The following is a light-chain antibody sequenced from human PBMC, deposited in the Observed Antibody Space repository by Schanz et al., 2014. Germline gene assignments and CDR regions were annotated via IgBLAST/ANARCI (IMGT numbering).Light chain of an antibody. CDR1: QSVSSSY. CDR2: GAS. V-gene: IGKV3D-20*02. J-gene: IGKJ4*01. CDR3: QQRSNWPPGLT. Sequence: EIVLTQSPGTLSLSPGERATLSCRASQSVSSSYLAWYQQKPGQAPRLLIYGASSRAADIPDRFSGSGSGTDFTLTISSLEPEDYAVYYCQQRSNWPPGLTFGGGTKVEIK.